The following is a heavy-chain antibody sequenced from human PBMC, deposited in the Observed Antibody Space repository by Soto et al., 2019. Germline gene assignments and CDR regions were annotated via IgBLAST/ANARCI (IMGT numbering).Heavy chain of an antibody. CDR1: GYTFTSYG. Sequence: ASVKVSCKASGYTFTSYGISWVRQAPGQGLEWMGWISAYNGNTNYAQKLQGRVTMTTDTSTSTAYMELRSLRSDDTAVYYCAREPRFCGSTSCYTRGGIDYWGQGTLVTVSS. CDR2: ISAYNGNT. V-gene: IGHV1-18*01. D-gene: IGHD2-2*02. CDR3: AREPRFCGSTSCYTRGGIDY. J-gene: IGHJ4*02.